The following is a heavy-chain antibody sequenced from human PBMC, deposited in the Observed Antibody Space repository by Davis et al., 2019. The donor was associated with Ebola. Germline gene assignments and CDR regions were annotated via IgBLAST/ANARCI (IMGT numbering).Heavy chain of an antibody. D-gene: IGHD6-6*01. CDR3: ARGSETSSSGLDY. Sequence: PGGSLRLSCTVSGGSVSSGSYYWSWIRQPPGKGLEWIGYIYYSGSTNYNPSLKSRVTISVDTSKNQFSLKLSSVTAADTAVYYCARGSETSSSGLDYWGQGTLVTVSS. CDR2: IYYSGST. J-gene: IGHJ4*02. V-gene: IGHV4-61*01. CDR1: GGSVSSGSYY.